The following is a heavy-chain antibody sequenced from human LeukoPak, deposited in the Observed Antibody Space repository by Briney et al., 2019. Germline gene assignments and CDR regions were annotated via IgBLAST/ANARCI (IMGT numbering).Heavy chain of an antibody. CDR1: GFTFSNAW. V-gene: IGHV3-15*01. CDR3: TAHPYYYDSSGPPFDY. D-gene: IGHD3-22*01. J-gene: IGHJ4*02. Sequence: TPGGSLRLSCAASGFTFSNAWMSWVRQGPGKGLEWVGRIKRKTDGGTTDYAAPVKGRFTISRDDSKNTLYLQMNSLKTEDTAVYYCTAHPYYYDSSGPPFDYWGQGTLVTVSS. CDR2: IKRKTDGGTT.